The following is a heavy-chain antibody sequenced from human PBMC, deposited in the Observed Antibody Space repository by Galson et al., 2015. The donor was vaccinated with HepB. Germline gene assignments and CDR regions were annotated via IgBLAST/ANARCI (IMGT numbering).Heavy chain of an antibody. CDR2: INPNSGGT. V-gene: IGHV1-2*04. J-gene: IGHJ6*02. CDR1: GYTFTGYY. D-gene: IGHD3-10*01. Sequence: SVKVSCKASGYTFTGYYMHWVRQAPGQGLEWMGWINPNSGGTNYAQKFQGWVTMTRDTSISTAYMELSRLRSDDTAVYYCAREGAGRGRSFLMDVWGQGTTVTVSS. CDR3: AREGAGRGRSFLMDV.